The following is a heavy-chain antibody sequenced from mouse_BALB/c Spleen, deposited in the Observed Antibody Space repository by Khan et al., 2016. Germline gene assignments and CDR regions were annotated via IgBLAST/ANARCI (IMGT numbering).Heavy chain of an antibody. CDR1: GYTFSNYW. D-gene: IGHD4-1*01. J-gene: IGHJ4*01. CDR2: ILPGNANS. CDR3: ARAWDSMDY. Sequence: QVQLQQPGAELMKPGASVKISCKATGYTFSNYWIEWVKQRPGHGLEWIGDILPGNANSNYNENLKGKATLTADTSSNTAYMQLSSLTSEDSAVYYCARAWDSMDYWGQGTSVTGSS. V-gene: IGHV1-9*01.